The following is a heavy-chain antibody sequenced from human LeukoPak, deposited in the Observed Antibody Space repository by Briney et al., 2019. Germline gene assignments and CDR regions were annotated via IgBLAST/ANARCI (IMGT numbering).Heavy chain of an antibody. J-gene: IGHJ3*02. V-gene: IGHV1-8*03. CDR2: MNPNSGNT. CDR3: ARGVVRNAFDI. Sequence: GALVKVSCKASGYTFTSYDINWVRQATGQGLEWMGWMNPNSGNTGYAQKFQGRVTITRNTSISTAYMELSSLRSEDTAVYYCARGVVRNAFDIWGQGTMITVSS. CDR1: GYTFTSYD. D-gene: IGHD2-15*01.